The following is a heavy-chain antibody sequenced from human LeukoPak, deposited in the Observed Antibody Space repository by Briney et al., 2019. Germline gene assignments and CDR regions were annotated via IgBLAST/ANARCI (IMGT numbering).Heavy chain of an antibody. CDR1: GFIFRSYA. D-gene: IGHD3-9*01. J-gene: IGHJ4*02. CDR2: IYRDGSS. Sequence: AGGSLRLSCAASGFIFRSYAMSWVRQAPGKGLEWVSVIYRDGSSYYAESVKGRFTISRDNSKNTLYIQMNSLRAEDTAVYYCARSFYDILIGYYQYFDYWGQGTLVTVSS. CDR3: ARSFYDILIGYYQYFDY. V-gene: IGHV3-66*01.